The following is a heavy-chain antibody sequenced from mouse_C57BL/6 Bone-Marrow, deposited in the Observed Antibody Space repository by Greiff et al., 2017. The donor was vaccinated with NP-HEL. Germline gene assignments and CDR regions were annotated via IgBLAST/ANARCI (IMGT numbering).Heavy chain of an antibody. J-gene: IGHJ1*03. CDR2: IDPETGGT. V-gene: IGHV1-15*01. Sequence: VQLVESGAELVRPGASVTLSCKASGYTFTDYEMHWVKQTPVHGLEWIGAIDPETGGTAYNQKFKGKAILTADKSSSTAYMELRSLTSEDSAVYYCLYYDYDWYFDVWGTGTTVTVSS. D-gene: IGHD2-4*01. CDR1: GYTFTDYE. CDR3: LYYDYDWYFDV.